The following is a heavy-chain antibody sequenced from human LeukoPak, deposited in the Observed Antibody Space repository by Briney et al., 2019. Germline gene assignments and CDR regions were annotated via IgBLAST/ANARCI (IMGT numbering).Heavy chain of an antibody. CDR2: IYYSGST. CDR1: GGSISSYY. J-gene: IGHJ5*02. Sequence: PSETLSLTCTVSGGSISSYYWSWIRQPPGKGLEWIGYIYYSGSTNYNPSLKSRVTISVDTSNNQFSLKLSSVTAADTAVYYCARLYGSGSYWDCFDPWGQGTLVTVSS. D-gene: IGHD3-10*01. CDR3: ARLYGSGSYWDCFDP. V-gene: IGHV4-59*08.